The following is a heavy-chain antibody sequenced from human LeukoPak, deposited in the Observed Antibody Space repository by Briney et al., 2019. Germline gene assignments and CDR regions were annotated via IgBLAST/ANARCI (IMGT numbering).Heavy chain of an antibody. CDR2: IYHSGST. Sequence: SETLSLTCTVSGYSISSGYYWGWIRQPPGKGLEWIGSIYHSGSTYYNPSLKSRVTISVDTSKNQFSLKLSSVTAADTAVYYCARRRSCTSCYVTFDYWGQGALVTVSS. D-gene: IGHD2-2*01. CDR1: GYSISSGYY. CDR3: ARRRSCTSCYVTFDY. V-gene: IGHV4-38-2*02. J-gene: IGHJ4*02.